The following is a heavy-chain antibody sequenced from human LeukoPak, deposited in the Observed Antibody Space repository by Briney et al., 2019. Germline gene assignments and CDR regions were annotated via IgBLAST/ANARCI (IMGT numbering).Heavy chain of an antibody. CDR2: ISGSGGST. CDR1: GFTFSSYA. J-gene: IGHJ4*02. CDR3: AKYYYDSSGYYYFDY. D-gene: IGHD3-22*01. V-gene: IGHV3-23*01. Sequence: GGSLRLSCAASGFTFSSYAMSWVRQAPGKGLERVSAISGSGGSTYYADSVKGRFTISRDNSKNTLYLQMNSLRAEDTAVYYCAKYYYDSSGYYYFDYWGQGTLVTVSS.